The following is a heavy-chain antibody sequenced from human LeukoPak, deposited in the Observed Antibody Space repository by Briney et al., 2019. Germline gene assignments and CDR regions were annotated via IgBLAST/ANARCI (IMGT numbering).Heavy chain of an antibody. Sequence: SETLSLTCTVSGGSLSSSSYYWGWIRHPPGRGLEWIGSIYYSGSTYYNTSLKSRGTISVDTSKNQFSLKLSSVTAADTAVYYCARALNYYGSGSYYKPPLFDYWGQGTLVTVSS. D-gene: IGHD3-10*01. CDR1: GGSLSSSSYY. CDR3: ARALNYYGSGSYYKPPLFDY. J-gene: IGHJ4*02. V-gene: IGHV4-39*07. CDR2: IYYSGST.